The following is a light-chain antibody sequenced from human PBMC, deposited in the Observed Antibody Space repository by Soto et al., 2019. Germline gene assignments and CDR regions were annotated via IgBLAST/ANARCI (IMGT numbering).Light chain of an antibody. J-gene: IGKJ1*01. CDR3: QRYGSPWT. CDR1: QSVSSSF. V-gene: IGKV3-20*01. CDR2: GTS. Sequence: EVVLTQSPGTLSLSPGERATLSCRASQSVSSSFLAWYQQKPGQAPRLLIYGTSSRATGIPDRFSGSGSGTDFTLTICRLESEDFAVYYCQRYGSPWTFGQGTKVECK.